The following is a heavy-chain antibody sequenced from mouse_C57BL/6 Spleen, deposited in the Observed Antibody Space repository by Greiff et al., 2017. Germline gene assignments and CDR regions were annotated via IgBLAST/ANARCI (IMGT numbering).Heavy chain of an antibody. CDR2: INPNNGGT. J-gene: IGHJ4*01. V-gene: IGHV1-26*01. CDR1: GYTFTDYY. Sequence: EVQLQQSGPELVKPGASVKISCKASGYTFTDYYMNWVKQSHGKSLEWIGDINPNNGGTSYNQKFKGKATLTVDKSSSTAYMELRSLTSEDSAVYYCARKGPLAKYYYAMDYWGQGTSVTVSS. CDR3: ARKGPLAKYYYAMDY. D-gene: IGHD6-1*01.